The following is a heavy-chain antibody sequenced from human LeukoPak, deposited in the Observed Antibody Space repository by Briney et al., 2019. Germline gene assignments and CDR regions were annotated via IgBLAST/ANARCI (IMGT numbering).Heavy chain of an antibody. CDR1: GGTFSSYA. Sequence: SVKVSCKASGGTFSSYAISWVRQAPGQGLEWMGRIIPILGIANYAQKSQGRVTITADKSTSTAYMELSSLRSEDTAVYYCASGLLGVVNWFDPWGQGTLVTVSS. V-gene: IGHV1-69*04. J-gene: IGHJ5*02. D-gene: IGHD3-3*01. CDR3: ASGLLGVVNWFDP. CDR2: IIPILGIA.